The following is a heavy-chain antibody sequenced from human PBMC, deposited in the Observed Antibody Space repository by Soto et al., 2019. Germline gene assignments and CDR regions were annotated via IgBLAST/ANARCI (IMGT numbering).Heavy chain of an antibody. CDR2: ISSSSSYI. J-gene: IGHJ5*02. Sequence: GGSLRLSCAASGFTFSSYSMNWVRQAPGKGLEWVSSISSSSSYIYYADSVKGRFTISRDNAKNSLYLQMNSLRAEDTAVYYCARSILEWLLDWFDPWGQGTLVTVSS. D-gene: IGHD3-3*01. CDR3: ARSILEWLLDWFDP. CDR1: GFTFSSYS. V-gene: IGHV3-21*01.